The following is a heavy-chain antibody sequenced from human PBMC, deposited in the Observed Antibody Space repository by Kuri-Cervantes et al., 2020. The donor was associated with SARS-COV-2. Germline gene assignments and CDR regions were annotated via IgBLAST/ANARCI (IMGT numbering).Heavy chain of an antibody. CDR3: ASDGVSGSLSLDF. D-gene: IGHD6-19*01. CDR1: GGTFSTAI. CDR2: IMPALGMP. J-gene: IGHJ4*02. V-gene: IGHV1-69*10. Sequence: SVKVSCKASGGTFSTAIVSWVRQGPGQGLEWMGGIMPALGMPNYAQKFRDRVTITADTSTATAFLEQSGLKSEDTALYYCASDGVSGSLSLDFWGQGTLVTVSS.